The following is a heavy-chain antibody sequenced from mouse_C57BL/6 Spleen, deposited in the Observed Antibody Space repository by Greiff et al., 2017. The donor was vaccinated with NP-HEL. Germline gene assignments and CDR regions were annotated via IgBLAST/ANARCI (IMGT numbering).Heavy chain of an antibody. V-gene: IGHV1-42*01. CDR3: ARRIKSTSRGEYSMDY. D-gene: IGHD5-1*01. CDR2: INPSTGGT. CDR1: GYSFTGYY. Sequence: VQLQQSGPELVKPGASVKISCKASGYSFTGYYMNWVKKSPEKSLEWIGEINPSTGGTTYHQKLNAKATLTVDKSSSTAYMQLKNLTSEDSAVYYGARRIKSTSRGEYSMDYWGQGTSVTVSS. J-gene: IGHJ4*01.